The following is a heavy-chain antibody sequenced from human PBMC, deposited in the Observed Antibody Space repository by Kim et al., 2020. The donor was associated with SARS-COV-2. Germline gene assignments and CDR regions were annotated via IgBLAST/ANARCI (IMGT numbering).Heavy chain of an antibody. Sequence: SETLSLTCTVSGGSINTPGYYWSWIRQHPGKGLEWIGYLYYTGSPYYNPSLKSRVTMSVDSSKNQFSLKLSSLTAADTAMYYCARVFRGYGDYWGRGTLVTVSS. V-gene: IGHV4-31*03. CDR1: GGSINTPGYY. CDR2: LYYTGSP. D-gene: IGHD5-12*01. CDR3: ARVFRGYGDY. J-gene: IGHJ4*02.